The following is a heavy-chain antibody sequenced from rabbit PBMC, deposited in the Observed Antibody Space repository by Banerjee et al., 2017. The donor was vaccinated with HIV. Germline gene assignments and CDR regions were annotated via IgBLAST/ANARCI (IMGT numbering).Heavy chain of an antibody. Sequence: QEELEESGGGLVKPEGSLTLTCKASGLSFSDRDVMCWVRQAPGKGLEWIACINTATGKPVYAIWAKGRFTISTTSSTTVTLQMTSLTAADTATYFCARDLAGAIGWNFYLRGPGTLVTVS. CDR3: ARDLAGAIGWNFYL. D-gene: IGHD4-1*01. CDR1: GLSFSDRDV. CDR2: INTATGKP. J-gene: IGHJ4*02. V-gene: IGHV1S45*01.